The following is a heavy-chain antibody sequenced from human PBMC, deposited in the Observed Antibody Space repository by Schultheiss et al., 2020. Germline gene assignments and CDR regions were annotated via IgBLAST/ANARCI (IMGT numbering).Heavy chain of an antibody. D-gene: IGHD2-15*01. J-gene: IGHJ4*02. V-gene: IGHV1-2*02. Sequence: ASVKVSCKASGYTFTGYYMHWVRQAPGQGLEWMGWINPNSGGTNYAQKFQGRVTMTRDTSISTAYMELSRLRSDDTAVYYCARADIVVVVADTPAGYWGQGTLVTVYS. CDR2: INPNSGGT. CDR1: GYTFTGYY. CDR3: ARADIVVVVADTPAGY.